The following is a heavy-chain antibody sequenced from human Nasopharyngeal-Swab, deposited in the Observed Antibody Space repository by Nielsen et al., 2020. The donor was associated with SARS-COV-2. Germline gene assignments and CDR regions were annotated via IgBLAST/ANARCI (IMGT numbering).Heavy chain of an antibody. V-gene: IGHV4-59*01. D-gene: IGHD3-3*01. Sequence: WIRQPTGKGLEWIGYIYYSGSTNYNPSLKSRVTISVDTSKDQFSLKLSSVTAADTAVYYCARDRTIFGVVQGWFDPWGQGTLVTVYS. CDR2: IYYSGST. CDR3: ARDRTIFGVVQGWFDP. J-gene: IGHJ5*02.